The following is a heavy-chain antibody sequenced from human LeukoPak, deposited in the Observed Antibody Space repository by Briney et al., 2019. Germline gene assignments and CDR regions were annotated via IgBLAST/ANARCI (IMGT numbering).Heavy chain of an antibody. J-gene: IGHJ4*02. CDR2: FDREDGET. Sequence: ASVKVSCKVSGYTLTELSMHWLRQAPGKPLEWMGGFDREDGETIYAQKFQGRVTMTEDTSTDTAYMELSSLRSEDTAVYYCATVHPRGLGATGGFDYWGQGTLVTVSS. V-gene: IGHV1-24*01. CDR3: ATVHPRGLGATGGFDY. CDR1: GYTLTELS. D-gene: IGHD1-26*01.